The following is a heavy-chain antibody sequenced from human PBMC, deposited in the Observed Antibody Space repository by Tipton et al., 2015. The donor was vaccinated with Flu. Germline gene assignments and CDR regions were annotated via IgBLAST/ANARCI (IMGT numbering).Heavy chain of an antibody. CDR1: GDSITSGSHY. Sequence: GLVKPSETLSLTCSVSGDSITSGSHYWSWVRQPAGKGLEWIGRIHTGGNTNYNPSLKTRVTISMHTSDNQFSLRLTSATAADTAVYFCARNFYHYDTTHYYALEYYDYWGQGTLVTVSS. V-gene: IGHV4-61*02. CDR3: ARNFYHYDTTHYYALEYYDY. D-gene: IGHD3-22*01. J-gene: IGHJ4*02. CDR2: IHTGGNT.